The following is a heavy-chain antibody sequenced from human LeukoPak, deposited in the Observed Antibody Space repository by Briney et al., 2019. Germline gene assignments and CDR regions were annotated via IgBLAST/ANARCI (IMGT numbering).Heavy chain of an antibody. J-gene: IGHJ5*02. CDR2: MNPNSGNT. Sequence: ASVKVSCKASGYTFTSYDINWVRQATGQGLEWMGWMNPNSGNTGYAQKFQGRVTMTRNTSISTAYMELSSLRSEDTAVYYCARRRRMRNWLDPWGQGTLVTVSS. D-gene: IGHD1-1*01. CDR1: GYTFTSYD. CDR3: ARRRRMRNWLDP. V-gene: IGHV1-8*01.